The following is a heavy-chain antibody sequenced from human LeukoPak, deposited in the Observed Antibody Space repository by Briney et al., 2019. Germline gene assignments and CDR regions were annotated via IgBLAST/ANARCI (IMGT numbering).Heavy chain of an antibody. J-gene: IGHJ4*02. V-gene: IGHV3-23*01. CDR1: RFTFSSYA. CDR2: ISGSGGST. D-gene: IGHD6-19*01. CDR3: AKGTFSGWYIQSDY. Sequence: GGSLRLSCAASRFTFSSYAMSWVRQAPGKGLEWVSAISGSGGSTYYADSVKGRFTISRDNSKNTLYLQMNSMRAEDTAVYYCAKGTFSGWYIQSDYWGQGTLVTVSS.